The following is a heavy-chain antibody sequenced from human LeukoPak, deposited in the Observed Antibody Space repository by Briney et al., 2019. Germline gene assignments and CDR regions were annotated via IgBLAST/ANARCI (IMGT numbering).Heavy chain of an antibody. CDR1: GFTFSSYA. CDR3: ALGACTSCYYYYYYGMDV. V-gene: IGHV3-23*01. Sequence: GGSPRLSCAASGFTFSSYAMSWVRQAPGKGLEWVSAISGSGGSTYYADSVKGRFTISRDNSKNTLYLQMNSLRAEDTAVYYCALGACTSCYYYYYYGMDVWGQGTTVTVSS. CDR2: ISGSGGST. D-gene: IGHD2-2*01. J-gene: IGHJ6*02.